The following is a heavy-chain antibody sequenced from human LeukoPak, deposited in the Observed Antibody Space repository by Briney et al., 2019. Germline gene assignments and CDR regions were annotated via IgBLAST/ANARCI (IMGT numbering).Heavy chain of an antibody. V-gene: IGHV3-15*01. Sequence: PGGSLRLSCAASGLTFTNAWMTWVRQAPGKGLEWVGRIKSNTDGGTTDYAAPVKGRFTISRDDSKSIAYLQMNSLKTEDTAVYYCTTSPGAYYYYYMDVWGKGTTVTVSS. CDR2: IKSNTDGGTT. J-gene: IGHJ6*03. CDR1: GLTFTNAW. CDR3: TTSPGAYYYYYMDV. D-gene: IGHD1-26*01.